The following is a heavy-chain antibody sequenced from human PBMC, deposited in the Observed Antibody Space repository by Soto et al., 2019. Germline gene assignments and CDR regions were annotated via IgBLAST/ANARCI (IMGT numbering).Heavy chain of an antibody. CDR3: AKGDNLGPKTGYAFDP. Sequence: SQTLSLTCVISGDSVSSNTASWNWIRQSPSRGLEWLGRTYFRSKWYNAYAVSVKSRIIINPDTSNNQFSLQLNSVTPEDTAVYFCAKGDNLGPKTGYAFDPWGQGIMVTVSS. CDR1: GDSVSSNTAS. D-gene: IGHD5-12*01. CDR2: TYFRSKWYN. J-gene: IGHJ5*02. V-gene: IGHV6-1*01.